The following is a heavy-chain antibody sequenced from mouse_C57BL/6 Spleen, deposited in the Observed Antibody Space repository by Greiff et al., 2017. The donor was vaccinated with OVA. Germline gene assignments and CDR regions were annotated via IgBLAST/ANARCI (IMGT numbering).Heavy chain of an antibody. D-gene: IGHD1-1*01. CDR3: ARLGVLYYGSTNYFDD. V-gene: IGHV1-50*01. J-gene: IGHJ2*01. Sequence: QVQLQQPGAELVKPGASVKLSCKASGYTFTSYWMQWVKQRPGQGLEWIGEIDPSDSYTNYNQKFKGKATLTVDTSSSTAYMQLSSLTSEDSAVYYCARLGVLYYGSTNYFDDWGKGTTLTVSS. CDR2: IDPSDSYT. CDR1: GYTFTSYW.